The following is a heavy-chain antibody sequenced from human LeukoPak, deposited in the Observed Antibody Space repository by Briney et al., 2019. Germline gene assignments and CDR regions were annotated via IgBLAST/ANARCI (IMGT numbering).Heavy chain of an antibody. CDR2: ISYDGSNK. D-gene: IGHD3-22*01. Sequence: VRSLRLSCAASGFTFSSYGMHWVRQAPGKGLEWVAVISYDGSNKYYADSVKGRFTISRDNAKNSLYLQMNSLRDEDTAVYYCARDGTIVVAPLGFFDYWGQGTLVTVSS. CDR1: GFTFSSYG. J-gene: IGHJ4*02. V-gene: IGHV3-30*03. CDR3: ARDGTIVVAPLGFFDY.